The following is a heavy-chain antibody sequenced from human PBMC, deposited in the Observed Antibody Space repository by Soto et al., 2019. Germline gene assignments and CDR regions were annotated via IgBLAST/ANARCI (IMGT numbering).Heavy chain of an antibody. CDR1: GFTFSDYY. J-gene: IGHJ4*02. CDR3: ARGSPLDSAVVVGHYCDY. CDR2: ISSRGTAI. D-gene: IGHD6-19*01. V-gene: IGHV3-11*01. Sequence: QVQLVESGGGLVKPGGSLRLSCSASGFTFSDYYVSWIRQAPGKGLEWVSFISSRGTAIYYADSVKGRFTISRDNAKNSLSLQMNSLRAEDTAVYYCARGSPLDSAVVVGHYCDYWGQGTLVTVSS.